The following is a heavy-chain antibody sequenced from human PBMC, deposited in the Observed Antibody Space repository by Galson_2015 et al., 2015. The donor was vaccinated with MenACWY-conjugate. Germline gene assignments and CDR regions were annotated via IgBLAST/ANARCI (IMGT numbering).Heavy chain of an antibody. CDR3: ARAYNWGLDY. D-gene: IGHD1-1*01. J-gene: IGHJ4*02. CDR2: TYYRSKWYH. CDR1: GDSVSSHSVA. V-gene: IGHV6-1*01. Sequence: CAISGDSVSSHSVAWNWIRQSPSRGLEWLGRTYYRSKWYHDYAVSVKSRITINPDTSKNQFSLQLNSVTPEDTAVYYCARAYNWGLDYWAQGTLVTVSS.